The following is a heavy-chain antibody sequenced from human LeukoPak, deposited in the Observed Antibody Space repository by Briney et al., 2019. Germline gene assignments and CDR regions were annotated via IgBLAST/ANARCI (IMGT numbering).Heavy chain of an antibody. Sequence: GRSLRLSCAASGFTFSSYAMHWVRQAPGKGLEWVAVISYDGSNKYYADSVKGRFTISRDNSKNTLYLQMNSLRAEDTAVYYCARGRVDTAMVPLVFDYWGQGTLVTVSS. CDR3: ARGRVDTAMVPLVFDY. J-gene: IGHJ4*02. V-gene: IGHV3-30*04. CDR1: GFTFSSYA. D-gene: IGHD5-18*01. CDR2: ISYDGSNK.